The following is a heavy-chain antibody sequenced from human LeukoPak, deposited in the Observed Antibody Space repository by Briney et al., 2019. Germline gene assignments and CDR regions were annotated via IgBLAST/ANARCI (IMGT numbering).Heavy chain of an antibody. Sequence: SGPTLVKPTQTLTLTCTFSGFSLSTTGVGVGWIRQPPGKALEWLAVIYWNDDVRYSPSLKSRLTITKDTSKNQVVLTRTNMDPVDTATYYCARDFWRRFDPWGQGTLVTVSS. CDR3: ARDFWRRFDP. CDR1: GFSLSTTGVG. J-gene: IGHJ5*02. V-gene: IGHV2-5*01. CDR2: IYWNDDV. D-gene: IGHD3-3*01.